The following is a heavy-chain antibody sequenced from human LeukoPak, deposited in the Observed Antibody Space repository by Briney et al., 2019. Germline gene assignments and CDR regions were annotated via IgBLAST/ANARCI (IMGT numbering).Heavy chain of an antibody. CDR1: GGSLSDYY. CDR3: ARTILVVPTSYFYFYHIDV. V-gene: IGHV4-34*01. D-gene: IGHD2-2*01. Sequence: PSETLSLTCGLSGGSLSDYYGSGIREPPGKGGGWVGEINHRGNSKNNPSLKSRVTISIDASKNPFYLSLSSVTAADAAVYYCARTILVVPTSYFYFYHIDVWGKGTTVTVSS. J-gene: IGHJ6*03. CDR2: INHRGNS.